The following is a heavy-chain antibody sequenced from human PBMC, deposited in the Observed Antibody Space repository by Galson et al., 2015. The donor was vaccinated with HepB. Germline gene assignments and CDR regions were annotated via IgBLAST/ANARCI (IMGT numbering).Heavy chain of an antibody. CDR2: IRSNAYGGTT. Sequence: SLRLSCAASGFRFGDYAMSWFRQAPGKGLEWIGFIRSNAYGGTTEHAASVKGRFTISRDDSKSVAYLQMNRLQTADTAVYYCSREVDYGDHAHFDYWGQGTLVTVSS. D-gene: IGHD4-17*01. V-gene: IGHV3-49*03. J-gene: IGHJ4*02. CDR1: GFRFGDYA. CDR3: SREVDYGDHAHFDY.